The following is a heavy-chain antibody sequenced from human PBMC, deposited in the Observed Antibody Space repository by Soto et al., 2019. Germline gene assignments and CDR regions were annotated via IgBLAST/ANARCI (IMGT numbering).Heavy chain of an antibody. CDR3: ASYYYGSGAPYYYYGMDV. Sequence: GASVKVSCKASGYTFTRSGISWVRQAPGQGLEWMGGIIPIFGTANYAQKFQGRVTITADESTSTAYMELSSLRSEDTAVYYCASYYYGSGAPYYYYGMDVWGQGTTVTVSS. CDR1: GYTFTRSG. CDR2: IIPIFGTA. J-gene: IGHJ6*02. V-gene: IGHV1-69*13. D-gene: IGHD3-10*01.